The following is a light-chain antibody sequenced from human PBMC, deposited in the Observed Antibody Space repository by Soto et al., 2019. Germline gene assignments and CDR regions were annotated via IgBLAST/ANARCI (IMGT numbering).Light chain of an antibody. V-gene: IGKV1-5*01. CDR3: QQYHTDGT. CDR2: DAS. J-gene: IGKJ1*01. CDR1: QSISSW. Sequence: DIQMPQTPSTLSASVGDRVTLTCRASQSISSWLAWYQQKPGKAPKLLIYDASSLESGVPSRFSGSGSGTEFTLTISSLQPDDFAAYYCQQYHTDGTFGQGAKVDI.